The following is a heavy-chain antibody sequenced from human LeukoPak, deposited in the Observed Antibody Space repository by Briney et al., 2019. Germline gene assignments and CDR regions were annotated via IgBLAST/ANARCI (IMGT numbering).Heavy chain of an antibody. CDR3: ARPGYSSSWYFSN. V-gene: IGHV1-2*02. CDR2: INPNSGGT. D-gene: IGHD6-13*01. Sequence: ASVKVSCKASGYTFTGHYIHWVRQAPGQGLEWMGWINPNSGGTNYAQKFQGRVTMTRDTSISTAYMELSRLRSDDTAVYYCARPGYSSSWYFSNWGQGTLVTVSS. CDR1: GYTFTGHY. J-gene: IGHJ4*02.